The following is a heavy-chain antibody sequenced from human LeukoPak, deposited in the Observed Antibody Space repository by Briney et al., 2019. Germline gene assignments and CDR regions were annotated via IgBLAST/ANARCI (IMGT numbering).Heavy chain of an antibody. V-gene: IGHV3-53*05. CDR2: IYSDGST. J-gene: IGHJ4*02. CDR1: GFAVSDNY. D-gene: IGHD2-2*01. Sequence: GGSLRLSCEASGFAVSDNYMSWVRQAPGKGLEWVSLIYSDGSTYYADSVKGRFTISRDNSKNTLYLQMNSLRAADTAVYYCARDKGTPYLSSFDYWGQGTLVTVSS. CDR3: ARDKGTPYLSSFDY.